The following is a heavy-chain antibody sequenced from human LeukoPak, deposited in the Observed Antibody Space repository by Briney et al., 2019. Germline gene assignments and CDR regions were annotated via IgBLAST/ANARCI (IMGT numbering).Heavy chain of an antibody. D-gene: IGHD6-19*01. CDR1: GFTFSIYA. J-gene: IGHJ4*02. CDR3: ARDRVLAVAGTILDY. Sequence: GGSLRLSCVASGFTFSIYAMSWVRQAPGKGLEWVAFIRYDGSNKYYADSVKGRFTISRDNSKNTLYLQMNSLRAEDTAVYYCARDRVLAVAGTILDYWGQGTLVTVSS. CDR2: IRYDGSNK. V-gene: IGHV3-30*02.